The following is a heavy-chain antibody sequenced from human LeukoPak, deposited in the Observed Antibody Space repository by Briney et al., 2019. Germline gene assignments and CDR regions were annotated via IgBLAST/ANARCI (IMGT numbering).Heavy chain of an antibody. CDR1: GFSFSSFG. Sequence: PGGTRRLSCAASGFSFSSFGMSWVRQAPGKGLEWVSRISGSDGSTDYAVSVKGRFTISRDNSKNTLYLQMNSLRAEDTAIYYCAKFYRATRGACDSWGQGTLVTVSS. CDR3: AKFYRATRGACDS. D-gene: IGHD2-21*02. V-gene: IGHV3-23*01. J-gene: IGHJ4*02. CDR2: ISGSDGST.